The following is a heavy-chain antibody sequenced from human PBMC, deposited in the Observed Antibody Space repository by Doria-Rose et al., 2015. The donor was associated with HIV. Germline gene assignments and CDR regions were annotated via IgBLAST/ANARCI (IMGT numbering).Heavy chain of an antibody. D-gene: IGHD6-13*01. CDR3: ARIKSSRWYHKYYFDF. V-gene: IGHV2-26*01. CDR2: IFSDDES. J-gene: IGHJ4*02. Sequence: QVQLVQSGPVLVEPTETLTLTCTVSGVSLSSPGMGVSWIRQPPGKALEWLANIFSDDESSYKTSLKSRLTISGSTSKSQVVLTMTDMDPVDTATYYCARIKSSRWYHKYYFDFWGQGTLVIVSA. CDR1: GVSLSSPGMG.